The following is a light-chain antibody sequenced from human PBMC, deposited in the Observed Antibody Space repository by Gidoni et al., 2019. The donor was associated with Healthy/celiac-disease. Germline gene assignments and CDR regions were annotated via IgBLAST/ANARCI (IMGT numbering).Light chain of an antibody. CDR3: QQRSNWPGLT. CDR2: DAS. V-gene: IGKV3-11*01. Sequence: DIVLTQSPATLSLSPRERATLSCRASQSVSSYLAWYQQKPGQAPRRLIYDASNRATGIPARFSGSGSGTDFTLTISSLEPEDFAVHYCQQRSNWPGLTFXGXTKVEIK. J-gene: IGKJ4*01. CDR1: QSVSSY.